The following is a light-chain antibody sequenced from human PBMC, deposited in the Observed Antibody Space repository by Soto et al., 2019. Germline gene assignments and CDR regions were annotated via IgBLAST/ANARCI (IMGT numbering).Light chain of an antibody. Sequence: QPVLPKPPSATGTPGQRVTISSSGSSSNIGSNTVNWYQQLPGTAPKLLIYSNNQRPSGVPDRFSGSKSGTSASLAISGLQSEDEADYYCAAWDDSLNGLFGTGTKVTVL. V-gene: IGLV1-44*01. J-gene: IGLJ1*01. CDR2: SNN. CDR1: SSNIGSNT. CDR3: AAWDDSLNGL.